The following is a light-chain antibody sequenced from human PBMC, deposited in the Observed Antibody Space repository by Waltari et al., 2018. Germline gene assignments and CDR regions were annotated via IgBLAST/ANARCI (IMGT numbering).Light chain of an antibody. V-gene: IGLV1-40*01. CDR1: SSNIGAGYD. J-gene: IGLJ3*02. Sequence: QSVLTQPPSVSGAPGQRVTIPCTGSSSNIGAGYDVHRDQQLPGTAPKPPTYGNNNRPSGVPDRFSGSKSGTSASLAITGLQAEDEADYYCQSYDSSLSGPRVFGGGTKLTVL. CDR2: GNN. CDR3: QSYDSSLSGPRV.